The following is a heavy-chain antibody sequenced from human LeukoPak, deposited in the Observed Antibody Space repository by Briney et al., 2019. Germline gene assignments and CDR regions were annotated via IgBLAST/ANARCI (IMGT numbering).Heavy chain of an antibody. CDR1: GFTFDDYA. J-gene: IGHJ4*02. CDR3: AKAIIAAAAYEYFDY. D-gene: IGHD6-13*01. CDR2: ISWNSGSI. Sequence: AGGSLRLSCAASGFTFDDYAMHWVRQAPGKGLEWVSGISWNSGSIGYADSVKGRFTISRDNAKNSLYLQMNSLRAEDTALYYCAKAIIAAAAYEYFDYWGQGTLVTVSS. V-gene: IGHV3-9*01.